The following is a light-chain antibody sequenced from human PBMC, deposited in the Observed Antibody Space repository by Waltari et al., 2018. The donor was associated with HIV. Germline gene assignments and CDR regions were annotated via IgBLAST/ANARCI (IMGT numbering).Light chain of an antibody. CDR1: QSVSSY. CDR2: DAS. CDR3: QQRSNWAVT. J-gene: IGKJ4*01. V-gene: IGKV3-11*01. Sequence: EIVLTQSPATLSLSPGERATLPCRASQSVSSYFAWYQQKAGQAPRLLIYDASNRATGIPARFSGSGSGTDFTLTISRLEPEDFAVYYCQQRSNWAVTFGGGTKVEIK.